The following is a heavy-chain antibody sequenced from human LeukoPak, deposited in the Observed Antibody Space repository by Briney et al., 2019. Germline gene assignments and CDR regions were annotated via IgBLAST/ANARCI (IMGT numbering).Heavy chain of an antibody. J-gene: IGHJ3*02. V-gene: IGHV4-39*01. CDR3: ARGDYYYDSTDLYAFDI. CDR1: GGSMSSSYYD. D-gene: IGHD3-22*01. CDR2: IYYSGNT. Sequence: SETRSPACVVSGGSMSSSYYDWGRIRQSPGKGLEWIGSIYYSGNTYYNPSLKSRVTISVDTSKNQFSPKLSSVTAADTAVYYCARGDYYYDSTDLYAFDIWGQGTMVTVSS.